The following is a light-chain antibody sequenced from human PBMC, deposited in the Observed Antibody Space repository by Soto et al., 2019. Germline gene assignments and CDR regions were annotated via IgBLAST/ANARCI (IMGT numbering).Light chain of an antibody. J-gene: IGLJ1*01. CDR3: ISYTGASTPYV. CDR1: SSDIGTYHY. CDR2: EIN. Sequence: QSALTQPASVSGSPGQSITISCTGTSSDIGTYHYVSWYQQHPGKAPKLMIYEINKRPSGVSNRFSGSKSGNTASLTISGLQAEDDADYYCISYTGASTPYVFGTGTKLTVL. V-gene: IGLV2-14*01.